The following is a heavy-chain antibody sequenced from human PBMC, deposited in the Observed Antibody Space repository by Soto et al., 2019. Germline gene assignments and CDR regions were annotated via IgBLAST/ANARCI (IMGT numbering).Heavy chain of an antibody. J-gene: IGHJ3*02. V-gene: IGHV4-59*08. CDR1: GGSISKYY. D-gene: IGHD6-19*01. CDR3: ARPYSTAWYDAFDI. Sequence: PSETLSLTCNVSGGSISKYYWSWIRQPPGKGLEWIGYIYYSGSTNYNPSIKSRVTISIDTSKKQFSLKLSSVTAADTAVYYCARPYSTAWYDAFDIWGRGTMVTVSS. CDR2: IYYSGST.